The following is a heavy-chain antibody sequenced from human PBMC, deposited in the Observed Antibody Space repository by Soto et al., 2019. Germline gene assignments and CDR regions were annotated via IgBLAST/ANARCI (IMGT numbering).Heavy chain of an antibody. J-gene: IGHJ4*02. D-gene: IGHD5-18*01. CDR1: GFTVSSNY. V-gene: IGHV3-66*01. CDR2: IYSGGST. Sequence: GGSLRLSCAASGFTVSSNYMSWVRQAPGKGLEWVSVIYSGGSTYYADSVKGRFTISRDNSKNTLYLQTNSLRAEDTAVYYCGKERGKQLPYFDYWGQGTQVTVSS. CDR3: GKERGKQLPYFDY.